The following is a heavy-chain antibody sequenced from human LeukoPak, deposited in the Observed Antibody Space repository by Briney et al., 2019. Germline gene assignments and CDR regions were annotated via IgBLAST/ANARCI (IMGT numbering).Heavy chain of an antibody. J-gene: IGHJ4*02. Sequence: GGSLRLSCVASGFTFSSYEMNWVRQAPGKGLEWLSYITSSDSTTHYADSVKGRFTISRDNAKNSLYLQMNSLRAEDTAVYYCARKSQSRGHDYWGQGTLVTVSS. V-gene: IGHV3-48*03. D-gene: IGHD6-19*01. CDR2: ITSSDSTT. CDR3: ARKSQSRGHDY. CDR1: GFTFSSYE.